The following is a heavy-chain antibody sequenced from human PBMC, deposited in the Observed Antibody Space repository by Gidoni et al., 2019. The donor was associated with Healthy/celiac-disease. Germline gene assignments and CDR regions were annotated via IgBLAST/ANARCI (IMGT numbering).Heavy chain of an antibody. CDR3: ARAYNWNDYYYYGMDV. V-gene: IGHV4-61*01. J-gene: IGHJ6*02. CDR1: GGSVSSGSYY. Sequence: QVQLQESGPGLVKPSETLSLTCTVSGGSVSSGSYYWSWIRQPPGKGLEWIGYIYYSGSTNYNPSLKSRVTISVDTSKNQFSLKLSSVTAADTAVYYCARAYNWNDYYYYGMDVWGQGTTVTVSS. D-gene: IGHD1-20*01. CDR2: IYYSGST.